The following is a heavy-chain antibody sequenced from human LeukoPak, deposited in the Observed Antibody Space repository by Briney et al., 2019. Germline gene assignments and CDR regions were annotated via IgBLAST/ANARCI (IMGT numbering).Heavy chain of an antibody. Sequence: SETLSLTCTVSGDSISSGNYYWSWIRQPAGKGLEWIGRIYTSGSTNYNPSLKSRVTISVDTSKNQFSLKLTSVTAADTAVYYCARGPYKYDGSGAFDIWGQGTMVTVSS. J-gene: IGHJ3*02. V-gene: IGHV4-61*02. CDR2: IYTSGST. D-gene: IGHD3-22*01. CDR1: GDSISSGNYY. CDR3: ARGPYKYDGSGAFDI.